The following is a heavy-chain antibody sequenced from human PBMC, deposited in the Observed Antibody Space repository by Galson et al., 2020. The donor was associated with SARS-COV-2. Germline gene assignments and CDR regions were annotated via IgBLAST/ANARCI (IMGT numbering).Heavy chain of an antibody. V-gene: IGHV4-34*01. CDR3: ARVKSSYYDSSGYPDY. D-gene: IGHD3-22*01. Sequence: SETLSLTCAVYGGSFSGYYWSWIRQPPGKGLEWIGEINHSGSTNYNPSLKSRVTISVDTSKNQFSLKLCSVTAADTAVYYCARVKSSYYDSSGYPDYWGQGTLVTVSS. CDR1: GGSFSGYY. CDR2: INHSGST. J-gene: IGHJ4*02.